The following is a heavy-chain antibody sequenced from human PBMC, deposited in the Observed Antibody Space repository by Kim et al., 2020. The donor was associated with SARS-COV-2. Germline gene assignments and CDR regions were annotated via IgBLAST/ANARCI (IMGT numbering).Heavy chain of an antibody. D-gene: IGHD6-19*01. CDR2: ISYDGSNK. CDR3: ARGSQQWLVRGAFDI. V-gene: IGHV3-30-3*01. CDR1: GFTFSSYA. Sequence: GGSLRLSCAASGFTFSSYAMHWVRQAPGKGLEWVAVISYDGSNKYYADSVKGRFTISRDNSKNTLYLQMNSLRAEDTAVYYCARGSQQWLVRGAFDIRGQGTMGTVSS. J-gene: IGHJ3*02.